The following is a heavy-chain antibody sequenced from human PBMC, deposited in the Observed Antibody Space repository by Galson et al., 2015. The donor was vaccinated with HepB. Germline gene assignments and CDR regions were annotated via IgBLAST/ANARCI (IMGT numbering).Heavy chain of an antibody. CDR3: ARDQRIQLWAYYMDV. Sequence: SVKVSCKASGYTFTSYGISWVRQAPGQGLEWMGWISAYNGNTNYAQKLQGRVTMTTDTSTSTAYMELRSLRSDDTAVYYCARDQRIQLWAYYMDVWGKGTTVTVSS. D-gene: IGHD5-18*01. J-gene: IGHJ6*03. CDR1: GYTFTSYG. V-gene: IGHV1-18*01. CDR2: ISAYNGNT.